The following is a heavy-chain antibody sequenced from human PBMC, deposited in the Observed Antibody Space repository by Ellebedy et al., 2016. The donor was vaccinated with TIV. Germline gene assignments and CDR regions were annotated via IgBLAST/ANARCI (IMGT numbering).Heavy chain of an antibody. J-gene: IGHJ4*02. V-gene: IGHV1-46*01. CDR2: IDTRVGST. D-gene: IGHD4-17*01. CDR3: ASVPSAGADF. Sequence: ASVKVSCKASGFSFTKYYFHWIRQAPGQGLKWMGVIDTRVGSTIYAQNLQGRVSVTRDTSTRTVYLQLTSLRSEDTAVYFCASVPSAGADFWGQGTLVTVSS. CDR1: GFSFTKYY.